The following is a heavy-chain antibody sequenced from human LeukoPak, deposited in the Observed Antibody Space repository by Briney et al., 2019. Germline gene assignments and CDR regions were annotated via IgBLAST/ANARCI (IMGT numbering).Heavy chain of an antibody. CDR3: ARDPRKSRVHYYYGMDV. Sequence: PGGSLRLSCAASGFTVSSNYMSWVRQAPGKGLEWVSVIYSGGSTYYADSVKGRLTISRDNSKNTLYLQMNSLRAEDTAVYYCARDPRKSRVHYYYGMDVWGQGTTVAVSS. CDR2: IYSGGST. CDR1: GFTVSSNY. V-gene: IGHV3-66*01. J-gene: IGHJ6*02. D-gene: IGHD3-10*01.